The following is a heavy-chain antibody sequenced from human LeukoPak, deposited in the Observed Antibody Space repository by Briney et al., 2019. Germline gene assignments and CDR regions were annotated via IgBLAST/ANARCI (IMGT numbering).Heavy chain of an antibody. J-gene: IGHJ1*01. CDR3: AKDLMDCGGDCYFRPSGPQH. V-gene: IGHV3-30*18. CDR2: ISYDGSNK. Sequence: PGGSLRLSCAASGFTFSSYGMHWVRQAPGKGLEWVAVISYDGSNKYYADSVKGRFTISRDNSKNTLYLQMNSLRAEDTAVYYCAKDLMDCGGDCYFRPSGPQHWGQGTVVTVSS. D-gene: IGHD2-21*02. CDR1: GFTFSSYG.